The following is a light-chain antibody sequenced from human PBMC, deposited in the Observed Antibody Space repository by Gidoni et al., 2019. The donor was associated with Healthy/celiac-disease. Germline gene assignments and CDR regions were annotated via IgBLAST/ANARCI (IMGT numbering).Light chain of an antibody. J-gene: IGLJ2*01. CDR1: SSDVGGYNY. Sequence: QSALTQPASVSGSPGQSITISCTGTSSDVGGYNYVSWYHQHPGKAPKLMIYEVSKRPSGVSNRFSGSKSGNTASRTISGLQAEDEADYYCSSYTSSSTPLFGGGTKLTVL. V-gene: IGLV2-14*01. CDR2: EVS. CDR3: SSYTSSSTPL.